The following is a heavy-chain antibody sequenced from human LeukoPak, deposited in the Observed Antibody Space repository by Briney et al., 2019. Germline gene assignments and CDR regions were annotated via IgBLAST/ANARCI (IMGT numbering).Heavy chain of an antibody. J-gene: IGHJ4*02. CDR2: ISAYNGNT. CDR3: AGDQGGSYYGYVY. D-gene: IGHD1-26*01. Sequence: ASEKLSCKSSVYTYTSYRISWVRQAPGQALECMGWISAYNGNTNYAQKLQGRVTMTTDTSTSTAYMELRSLRSDDTAVYYCAGDQGGSYYGYVYWGQGTLVTVS. CDR1: VYTYTSYR. V-gene: IGHV1-18*01.